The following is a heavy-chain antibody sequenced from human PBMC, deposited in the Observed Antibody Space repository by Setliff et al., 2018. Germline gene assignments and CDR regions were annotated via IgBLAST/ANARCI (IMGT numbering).Heavy chain of an antibody. CDR3: ASPRRDDLDSPFDAFDL. V-gene: IGHV4-59*04. Sequence: LSLTCTVSGASINNHFWSWIRQSPGEGLEWIATIYHRGRRYYNPSLDSRVTISLDASKNQYSLRLSSVTAADTAVYYCASPRRDDLDSPFDAFDLWGQGTKVTVSS. CDR2: IYHRGRR. CDR1: GASINNHF. D-gene: IGHD3-3*01. J-gene: IGHJ3*01.